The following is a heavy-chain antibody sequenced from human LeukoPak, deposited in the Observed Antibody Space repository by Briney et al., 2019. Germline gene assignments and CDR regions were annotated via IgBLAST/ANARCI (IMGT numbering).Heavy chain of an antibody. D-gene: IGHD6-6*01. CDR2: IYYSGIT. Sequence: PSETLSLTCTVSGYSISSGYYWGWIRQRPGKGLEWIGSIYYSGITYYNPSLKSRVTISVDTSKNQFSLKLSSVTAADTAVYYCARVGYSSSLRYYYYYCMDVWGKGTAVTISS. V-gene: IGHV4-38-2*02. CDR1: GYSISSGYY. J-gene: IGHJ6*03. CDR3: ARVGYSSSLRYYYYYCMDV.